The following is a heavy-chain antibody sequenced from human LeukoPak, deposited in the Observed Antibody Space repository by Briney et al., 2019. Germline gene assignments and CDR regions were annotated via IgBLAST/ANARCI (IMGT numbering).Heavy chain of an antibody. Sequence: GGSLRLSCAASGFTFSSYAMHWVRQAPGKGLEWVAVISYDGSNKYYADSVKGRFTISRDNSKNTLYLQMNSLRAEDTAVYYCARSYGDYTSLGYWGQEPWSPSPQ. V-gene: IGHV3-30*04. D-gene: IGHD4-17*01. J-gene: IGHJ4*01. CDR3: ARSYGDYTSLGY. CDR1: GFTFSSYA. CDR2: ISYDGSNK.